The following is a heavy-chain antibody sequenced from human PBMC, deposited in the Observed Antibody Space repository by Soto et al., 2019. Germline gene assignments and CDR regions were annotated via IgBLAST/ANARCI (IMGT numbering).Heavy chain of an antibody. J-gene: IGHJ1*01. CDR3: ARSLVVVAATPYLQH. CDR2: IIPILGIA. V-gene: IGHV1-69*02. D-gene: IGHD2-15*01. Sequence: QVQLVQSGAEVKKPGSSVKVSCKASGGTFSSYTISWVRQAPGQGLEWMGRIIPILGIANYAQKFQGRVTITADKSTSTAYMELSSRRSEDTAEYYCARSLVVVAATPYLQHWGQGTLVTVSS. CDR1: GGTFSSYT.